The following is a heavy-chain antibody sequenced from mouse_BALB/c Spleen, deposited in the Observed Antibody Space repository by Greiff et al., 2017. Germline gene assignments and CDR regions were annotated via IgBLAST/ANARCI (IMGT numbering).Heavy chain of an antibody. Sequence: EVMLVESGGGLVKPGGSLKLSCAASGFTFSSYTMSWVRQTPEKRLEWVATISSGGSYTYYPDSVKGRFTISRDNAKNTLYLQMSSLKSEDTAMYYCTRGTARATGFAYWGQGTLVTVSA. D-gene: IGHD3-1*01. CDR3: TRGTARATGFAY. V-gene: IGHV5-6-4*01. CDR1: GFTFSSYT. CDR2: ISSGGSYT. J-gene: IGHJ3*01.